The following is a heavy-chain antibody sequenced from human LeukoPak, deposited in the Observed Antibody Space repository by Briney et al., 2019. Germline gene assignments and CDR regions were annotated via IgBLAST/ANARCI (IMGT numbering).Heavy chain of an antibody. J-gene: IGHJ4*02. Sequence: GGSLRLSCAASGFTFSSYWMSWVRQAPGKGLEWVAVISIGGNIKYYADSVKGRFTISRDNSKNTLYLQMNSLRPEDTAVYYCARDIGVNMIWGQGTLVTVSS. D-gene: IGHD3-22*01. CDR3: ARDIGVNMI. V-gene: IGHV3-30*03. CDR1: GFTFSSYW. CDR2: ISIGGNIK.